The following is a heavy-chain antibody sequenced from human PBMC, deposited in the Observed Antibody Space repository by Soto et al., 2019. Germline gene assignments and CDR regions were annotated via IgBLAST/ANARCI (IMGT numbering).Heavy chain of an antibody. CDR3: ARDGDRCTSTRCSPWPATHFDL. V-gene: IGHV1-18*01. Sequence: QVQLVQSGDEVKKPGASVKVSCKASGYTFTNYGISWVRQAPGQGLEWMGWISPYNGNTKYPQKLQGRVTMSTDTSTRTSSMELRSLRSDDTAVYFCARDGDRCTSTRCSPWPATHFDLWGRGTLVTVSS. D-gene: IGHD2-2*01. CDR2: ISPYNGNT. J-gene: IGHJ2*01. CDR1: GYTFTNYG.